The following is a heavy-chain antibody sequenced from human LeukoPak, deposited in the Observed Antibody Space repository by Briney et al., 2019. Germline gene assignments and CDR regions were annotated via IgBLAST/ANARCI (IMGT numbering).Heavy chain of an antibody. Sequence: GGSLRLSCAASGFTFSGYGMHWVRQAPGKGLEWVAVIWYDGSNKYHADSVKGRFTISRDNSRNTLFLQMNSLRAEDTAVYSCARGNWNYYHGMDVWGQGTTVTVSS. CDR1: GFTFSGYG. CDR2: IWYDGSNK. D-gene: IGHD1-1*01. CDR3: ARGNWNYYHGMDV. V-gene: IGHV3-33*01. J-gene: IGHJ6*02.